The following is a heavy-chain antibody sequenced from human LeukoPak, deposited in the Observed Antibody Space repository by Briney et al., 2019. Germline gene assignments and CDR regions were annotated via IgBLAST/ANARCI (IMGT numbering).Heavy chain of an antibody. Sequence: GGSLRLSCAASGFTFNTYAMHWVRQAPGKGLEWVAVVSHDESQKYYADSVKGRFSISRDNSRNTLYLQMNSLRAEDTAVYYCARDTFGSFDYWGRGTLVTVSS. CDR2: VSHDESQK. D-gene: IGHD3-16*01. CDR3: ARDTFGSFDY. J-gene: IGHJ4*02. V-gene: IGHV3-30*03. CDR1: GFTFNTYA.